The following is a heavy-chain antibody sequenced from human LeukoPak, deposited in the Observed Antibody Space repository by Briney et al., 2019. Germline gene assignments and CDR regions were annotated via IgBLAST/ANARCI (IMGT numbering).Heavy chain of an antibody. V-gene: IGHV4-4*07. CDR2: IYTSGST. J-gene: IGHJ6*02. Sequence: SETLSLTCTVSGGSISSYYWSWIRQPAGKGLEWIGRIYTSGSTNYNPSLKSRVTMSVDTSKNQFSLKLSSVTAADTAVYYCARKRFLEWLLSYYYGMDVWGQGTTVTVSS. CDR3: ARKRFLEWLLSYYYGMDV. D-gene: IGHD3-3*01. CDR1: GGSISSYY.